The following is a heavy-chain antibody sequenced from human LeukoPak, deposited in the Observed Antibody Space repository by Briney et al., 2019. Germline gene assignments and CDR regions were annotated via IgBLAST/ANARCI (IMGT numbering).Heavy chain of an antibody. Sequence: SETLSLTCTVSGDSISNYFWSWIRQPPRKGLEWMAYVHYSGSTNYNPSLKSRVTISVDTSENQFSLKVNSVTAADTAVYYCARHYGPWGQGTLVTVSS. V-gene: IGHV4-59*08. D-gene: IGHD3-10*01. CDR2: VHYSGST. CDR1: GDSISNYF. J-gene: IGHJ5*02. CDR3: ARHYGP.